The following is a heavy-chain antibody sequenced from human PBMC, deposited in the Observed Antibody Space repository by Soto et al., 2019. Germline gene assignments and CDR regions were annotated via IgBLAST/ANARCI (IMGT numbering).Heavy chain of an antibody. CDR3: AGVRGTGYRYGMDV. CDR2: LHHGGST. J-gene: IGHJ6*02. CDR1: RYSVSNNNW. Sequence: SETLSLTCDVSRYSVSNNNWWSWVRHPPGEGLEWIVELHHGGSTHYNPSLKSRVTISVDTYKNQFSLKLSSVTAADTAVYYCAGVRGTGYRYGMDVWGQGTTVTVSS. D-gene: IGHD3-9*01. V-gene: IGHV4-4*02.